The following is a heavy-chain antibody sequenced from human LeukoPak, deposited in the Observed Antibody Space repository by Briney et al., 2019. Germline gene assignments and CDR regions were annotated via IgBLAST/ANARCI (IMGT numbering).Heavy chain of an antibody. V-gene: IGHV4-34*01. CDR3: VAESSSWANYYYYYYMDV. CDR1: GGPISSYY. D-gene: IGHD6-13*01. Sequence: SETLSLTCTVSGGPISSYYWSWIRQPPGKGLEWIGEINHSGSTNYNPSLKSRVTISVDTSKNQFSLKLSSVTAADTAVYYCVAESSSWANYYYYYYMDVWGKGTTVTVSS. CDR2: INHSGST. J-gene: IGHJ6*03.